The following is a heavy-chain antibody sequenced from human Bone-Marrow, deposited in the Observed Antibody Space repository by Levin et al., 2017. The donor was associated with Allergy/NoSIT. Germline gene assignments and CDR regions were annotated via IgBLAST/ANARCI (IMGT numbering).Heavy chain of an antibody. V-gene: IGHV4-61*01. CDR1: GGSVSSDTYY. D-gene: IGHD3-9*01. CDR2: ISSSGRT. CDR3: ARDDYSDFTGWV. Sequence: TSQTLSLTCTVSGGSVSSDTYYWSWIRQPPGKGLEWIGYISSSGRTYYNPSLLSRVTISLHTSKNQFSLKLTSVTPADTAVYYCARDDYSDFTGWVWGQGSLVTVSS. J-gene: IGHJ4*02.